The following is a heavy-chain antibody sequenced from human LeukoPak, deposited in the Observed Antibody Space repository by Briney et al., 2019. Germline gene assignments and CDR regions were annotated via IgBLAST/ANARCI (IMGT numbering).Heavy chain of an antibody. J-gene: IGHJ4*02. V-gene: IGHV4-59*01. CDR2: MYYSGST. CDR3: ARLPTGKYLD. Sequence: SETLSLTCTVSGGSISSYYWSWIRQPPGKGLEWIGYMYYSGSTNYNPSLKSRVTMSVDTSKNQFSLKVSSVTAADTAVYYCARLPTGKYLDWGQGTLVTVSS. D-gene: IGHD2/OR15-2a*01. CDR1: GGSISSYY.